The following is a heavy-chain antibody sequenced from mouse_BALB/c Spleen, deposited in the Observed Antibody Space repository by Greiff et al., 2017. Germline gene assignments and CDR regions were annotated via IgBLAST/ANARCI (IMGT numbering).Heavy chain of an antibody. D-gene: IGHD2-3*01. J-gene: IGHJ4*01. CDR2: ISSGGSYT. CDR1: GFTFSSYG. CDR3: ARQDGYPYAMDY. Sequence: DVMLVESGGDLVKPGGSLKLSCAASGFTFSSYGMSWVRQTPDKRLEWVATISSGGSYTYYPDSVKGRFTISRDNAKNTLYLQMSSLKSEDTAMYYCARQDGYPYAMDYWGQGTSVTVSS. V-gene: IGHV5-6*02.